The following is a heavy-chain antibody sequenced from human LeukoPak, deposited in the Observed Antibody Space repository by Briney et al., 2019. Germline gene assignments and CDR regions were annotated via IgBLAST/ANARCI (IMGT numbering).Heavy chain of an antibody. CDR2: VIPILGIA. Sequence: SVKVSCKASGGTFSSYAISRVRQAPGQGLEWMGRVIPILGIANYAQKFQGRVTITADKSTSTAYMELSSLRSEDTAVYYCARDRGYSNWFDPWGQGTLVIVSS. CDR1: GGTFSSYA. CDR3: ARDRGYSNWFDP. J-gene: IGHJ5*02. V-gene: IGHV1-69*04. D-gene: IGHD4-11*01.